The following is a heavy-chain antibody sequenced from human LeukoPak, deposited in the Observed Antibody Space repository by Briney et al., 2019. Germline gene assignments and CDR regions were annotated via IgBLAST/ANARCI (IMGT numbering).Heavy chain of an antibody. J-gene: IGHJ6*02. Sequence: GGSLRLSCAASGFTFSNYGMHWVRQAPGKGLEWLAVIWYDGSKKYYTDSVKGRFTVSRDNAKNSLYLQMNSLRDEDTAVYYCARGYDYGDYYYYGMDVWGQGTTVTVSS. D-gene: IGHD4-17*01. CDR2: IWYDGSKK. V-gene: IGHV3-33*01. CDR3: ARGYDYGDYYYYGMDV. CDR1: GFTFSNYG.